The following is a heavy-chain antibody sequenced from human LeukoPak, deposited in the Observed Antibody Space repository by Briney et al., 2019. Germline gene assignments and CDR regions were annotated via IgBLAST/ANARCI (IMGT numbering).Heavy chain of an antibody. D-gene: IGHD2-2*01. Sequence: GASVKVSCKASGGTFISYAISWVRQAPGQGLEWTGRIIPIFGTANYAQKFQGRVTITTDESTSTAYMELSSLRSEDTAVYYCARDQGYCSSTSCPGEWGQGTLVTVSS. CDR2: IIPIFGTA. J-gene: IGHJ4*02. CDR3: ARDQGYCSSTSCPGE. CDR1: GGTFISYA. V-gene: IGHV1-69*05.